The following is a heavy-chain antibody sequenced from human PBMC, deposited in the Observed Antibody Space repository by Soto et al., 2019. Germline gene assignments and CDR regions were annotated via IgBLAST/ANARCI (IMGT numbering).Heavy chain of an antibody. V-gene: IGHV4-4*07. Sequence: PSETLSLTCTVSGGSINSFYLSWIRQPAGKGLEWIGRIYSSGTTNYNPSLKGRVAMSVDTSKNQLSLSLSSVTAADTAVYYCARDRIVGTSYFDYWGQGTLVTVSS. CDR2: IYSSGTT. J-gene: IGHJ4*02. D-gene: IGHD1-26*01. CDR3: ARDRIVGTSYFDY. CDR1: GGSINSFY.